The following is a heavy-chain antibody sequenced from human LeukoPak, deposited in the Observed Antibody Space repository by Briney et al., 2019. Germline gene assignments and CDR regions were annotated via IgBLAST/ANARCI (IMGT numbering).Heavy chain of an antibody. Sequence: SETLSLTCAVSGASISSRNWWSWVRQPPGKGLEWIGEIYYSGSTNYNPSLKSRVTISIDKSKNQFSLKLSSVTAADTAVYYCARDLSLTPRRDYFDYWGQGTLVTVSS. D-gene: IGHD1-14*01. V-gene: IGHV4-4*02. CDR2: IYYSGST. J-gene: IGHJ4*02. CDR1: GASISSRNW. CDR3: ARDLSLTPRRDYFDY.